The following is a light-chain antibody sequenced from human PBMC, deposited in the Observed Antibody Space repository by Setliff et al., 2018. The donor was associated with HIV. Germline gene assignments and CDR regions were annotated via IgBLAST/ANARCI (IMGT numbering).Light chain of an antibody. V-gene: IGLV2-14*01. CDR3: TSYTRDNTITRV. CDR2: EVS. J-gene: IGLJ1*01. CDR1: SSDVGGYNW. Sequence: QSALAQPASVSGSPGQSITISCTGTSSDVGGYNWVSWYQQHPGKAPKLMIYEVSNRPSGVSNRFSGSKSGSTASLTISGLQAEDEADYYCTSYTRDNTITRVFGTGTKATVL.